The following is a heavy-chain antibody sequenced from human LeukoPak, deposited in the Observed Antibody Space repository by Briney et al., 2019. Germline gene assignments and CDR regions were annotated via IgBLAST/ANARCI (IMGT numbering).Heavy chain of an antibody. CDR3: ARVLMYGSGSYSKP. V-gene: IGHV4-31*03. Sequence: PSETLSLTCTVSGGSISSGGYYWSWIRQHPGKGLEWIGYIYYSGSTYYNPSLKSRVTISVDTSKNQFSLKLSSVTAADTAVYYCARVLMYGSGSYSKPWGQGTLVTVSS. D-gene: IGHD3-10*01. CDR2: IYYSGST. CDR1: GGSISSGGYY. J-gene: IGHJ4*02.